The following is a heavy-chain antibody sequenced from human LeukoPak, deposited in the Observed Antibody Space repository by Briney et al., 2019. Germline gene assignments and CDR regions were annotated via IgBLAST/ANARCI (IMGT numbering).Heavy chain of an antibody. CDR1: GFTFDDYA. D-gene: IGHD2-2*01. CDR2: ISWNSGSI. CDR3: AKALGQPGDY. V-gene: IGHV3-9*01. Sequence: GRSLRLSCAASGFTFDDYAMDWVRQAPGEGLEWVSGISWNSGSIGYADSVKGRFTISRDNAKKSLYLEMNSLRADDTALYYCAKALGQPGDYWGQGTLVTVSS. J-gene: IGHJ4*02.